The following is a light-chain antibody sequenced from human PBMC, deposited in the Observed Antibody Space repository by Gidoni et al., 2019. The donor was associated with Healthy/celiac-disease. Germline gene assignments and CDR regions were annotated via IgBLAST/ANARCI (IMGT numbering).Light chain of an antibody. CDR2: AAS. CDR1: QSISSY. V-gene: IGKV1-39*01. CDR3: QQSYSTPYT. Sequence: DIQMTQSPSSLSASVGDRVTITCRASQSISSYLTWYQQKPGKAPRLLIYAASSLHSGVPSRFSGSGSGTDFTLTISSLQPEDFATYYCQQSYSTPYTFXQXTKLEIK. J-gene: IGKJ2*01.